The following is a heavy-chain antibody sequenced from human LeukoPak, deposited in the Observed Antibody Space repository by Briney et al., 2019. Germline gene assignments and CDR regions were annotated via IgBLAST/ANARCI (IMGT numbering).Heavy chain of an antibody. J-gene: IGHJ4*02. D-gene: IGHD5-12*01. CDR2: INSDGSST. V-gene: IGHV3-74*01. CDR1: GFTFSSYW. CDR3: ARDHGYAFDY. Sequence: PGGSLRLSCAVSGFTFSSYWMHWVRQAPGKGLVWVSHINSDGSSTSYADSVKGRFTISRDNVKNTLYLQMNSLRDEDTAVYYCARDHGYAFDYWGQGTLVTVSS.